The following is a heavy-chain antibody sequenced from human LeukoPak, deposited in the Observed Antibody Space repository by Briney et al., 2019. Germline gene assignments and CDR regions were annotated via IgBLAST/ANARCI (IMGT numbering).Heavy chain of an antibody. V-gene: IGHV4-59*01. D-gene: IGHD2-2*01. CDR1: GGSISSYY. Sequence: PSETLSLTCTVSGGSISSYYWSWIRQPLGKGLEWIGYIYYSGSTNYNPSLKSRVTISVDTSKNQFSLKLSSVTATDTAVYYCASSRYCSSTSCPYYYYYGMDVWGQGTTVTVSS. CDR2: IYYSGST. CDR3: ASSRYCSSTSCPYYYYYGMDV. J-gene: IGHJ6*02.